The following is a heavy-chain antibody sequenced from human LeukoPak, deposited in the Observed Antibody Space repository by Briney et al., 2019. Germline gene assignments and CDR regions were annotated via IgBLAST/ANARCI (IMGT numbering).Heavy chain of an antibody. CDR1: GYTFTSYG. D-gene: IGHD3-22*01. CDR2: ISAYNGNT. J-gene: IGHJ4*02. Sequence: ASVKVSCKASGYTFTSYGISWVRQAPGQGLEWMGWISAYNGNTNYAQKLQGRVTMTTDTSTSTAYMELRSLRSDDTAVYYCARDLAYNYDSSGYSGYWGQGTLVTVSS. CDR3: ARDLAYNYDSSGYSGY. V-gene: IGHV1-18*01.